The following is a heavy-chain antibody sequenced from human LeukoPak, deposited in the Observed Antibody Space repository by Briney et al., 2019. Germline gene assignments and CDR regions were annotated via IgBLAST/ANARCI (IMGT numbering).Heavy chain of an antibody. CDR2: ISSSGSTI. V-gene: IGHV3-11*04. CDR3: ARIRYCTNGVCYREYYFDY. CDR1: GFTFSDYY. Sequence: PGGSLRLSCAASGFTFSDYYMSWIRPAPGKGLEWVSSISSSGSTIYYADSVKGRFTISRDNAKNSLYLQMNSLRAEDTALYYCARIRYCTNGVCYREYYFDYWGQGTLVTVSS. D-gene: IGHD2-8*01. J-gene: IGHJ4*02.